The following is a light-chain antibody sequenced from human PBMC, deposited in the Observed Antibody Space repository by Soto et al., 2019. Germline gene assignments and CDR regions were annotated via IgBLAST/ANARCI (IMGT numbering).Light chain of an antibody. CDR1: QSISSD. Sequence: EIVMPHSPTTLSVSPCQSATLSSSSSQSISSDVAWYQQKPGQAPRLLIYGASTTATGIPARFSGSGSGTEFTLTISSLQSEDFAVYNCQQYNKWPRTFGQGTKVDI. CDR3: QQYNKWPRT. V-gene: IGKV3-15*01. CDR2: GAS. J-gene: IGKJ2*01.